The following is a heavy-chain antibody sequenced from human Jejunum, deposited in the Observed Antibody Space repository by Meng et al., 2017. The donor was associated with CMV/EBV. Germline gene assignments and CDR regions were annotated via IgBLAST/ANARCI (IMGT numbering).Heavy chain of an antibody. D-gene: IGHD2-2*01. CDR2: IYYTGTT. Sequence: GWRWDRQAPGKGLEWIGEIYYTGTTKYNPSLKSRVIMSVDKSKNQFSLNVTAVTAADTAVYYCARGYCRSSSCYRGGNFDSWGQGTLVTVSS. CDR3: ARGYCRSSSCYRGGNFDS. J-gene: IGHJ4*02. V-gene: IGHV4-4*02. CDR1: G.